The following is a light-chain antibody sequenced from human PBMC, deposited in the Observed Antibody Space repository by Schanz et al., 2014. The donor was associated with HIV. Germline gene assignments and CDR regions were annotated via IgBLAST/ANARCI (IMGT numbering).Light chain of an antibody. CDR1: QTIGRL. Sequence: IQMTQSPSTVSASVGDRVTITCRASQTIGRLLAWYQQKPGTAPVLLIYQASTLETGVPSRFSGSGSGTQFTLTISGLQTDDFATDFCQQCVTYPYTCGQGTRLDVK. J-gene: IGKJ2*01. CDR2: QAS. V-gene: IGKV1-5*03. CDR3: QQCVTYPYT.